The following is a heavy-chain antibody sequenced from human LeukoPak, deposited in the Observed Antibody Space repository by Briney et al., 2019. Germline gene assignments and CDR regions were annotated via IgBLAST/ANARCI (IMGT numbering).Heavy chain of an antibody. CDR1: GGSFSGYY. V-gene: IGHV4-34*01. J-gene: IGHJ4*02. Sequence: PSETLSLTCAVYGGSFSGYYWSWIRQPPGKGPEWIGEINHSGRTNYNPSLKSRVTISVDTSKNQFSLKLSSVTAADTAVYYCARRLLWFGELRLDYWGQGTLVTVSS. D-gene: IGHD3-10*01. CDR2: INHSGRT. CDR3: ARRLLWFGELRLDY.